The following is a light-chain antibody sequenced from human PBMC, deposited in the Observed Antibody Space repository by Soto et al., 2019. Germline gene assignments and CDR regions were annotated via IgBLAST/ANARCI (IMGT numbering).Light chain of an antibody. J-gene: IGLJ1*01. Sequence: QSALTQPASVSGSPGQSITISCTGTSSDVGAYNHVSWYQHHPGKAPKLMIYEVNNRPSGVSNRFSGSKSGNTASLIISGLQADDEADYYCSSYSTTSTLVFGSGTKLTVL. CDR3: SSYSTTSTLV. V-gene: IGLV2-14*01. CDR1: SSDVGAYNH. CDR2: EVN.